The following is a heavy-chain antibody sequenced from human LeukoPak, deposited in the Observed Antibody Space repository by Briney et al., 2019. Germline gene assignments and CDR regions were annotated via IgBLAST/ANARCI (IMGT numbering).Heavy chain of an antibody. CDR3: ARDPTYFDWLPVY. D-gene: IGHD3-9*01. Sequence: PGGSLRLSCAASGFTFSSYSMNWVRQAPGKGLEWVSSISSSSSYIYYADSVKGRFTISRDNAKNSLYLQMNSLRAEDTAVYYCARDPTYFDWLPVYWGQGTLVTVS. J-gene: IGHJ4*02. CDR1: GFTFSSYS. CDR2: ISSSSSYI. V-gene: IGHV3-21*01.